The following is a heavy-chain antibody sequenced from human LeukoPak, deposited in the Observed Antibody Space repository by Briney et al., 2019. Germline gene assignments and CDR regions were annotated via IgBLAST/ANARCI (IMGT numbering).Heavy chain of an antibody. J-gene: IGHJ5*02. CDR3: ARLGYCSGGSCRSDNWFDP. CDR1: GGSISSYY. V-gene: IGHV4-59*08. CDR2: IYYSGST. D-gene: IGHD2-15*01. Sequence: SETLSLTGTVSGGSISSYYWSWIRQPPGKGLEWIGYIYYSGSTNYNPSLKSRVTISVDMSKNQFSLKLSSVTAADTAVYYCARLGYCSGGSCRSDNWFDPWGQGTLVTVSS.